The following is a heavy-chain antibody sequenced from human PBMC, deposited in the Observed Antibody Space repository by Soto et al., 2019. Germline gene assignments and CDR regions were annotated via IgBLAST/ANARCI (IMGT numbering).Heavy chain of an antibody. CDR3: ARVKLTQLWLPAREVLAAFDI. D-gene: IGHD5-18*01. CDR2: IYYSGTT. J-gene: IGHJ3*02. V-gene: IGHV4-59*01. Sequence: QVQLQESGPGLVKPSETLSLTCTVSGGSISSYYWSWIRQPPGKGLEWIGYIYYSGTTNYNPSLKRRVTISVDTSKNQFSMKLSSVTAADTAVYYCARVKLTQLWLPAREVLAAFDIWGQGTMVTVSS. CDR1: GGSISSYY.